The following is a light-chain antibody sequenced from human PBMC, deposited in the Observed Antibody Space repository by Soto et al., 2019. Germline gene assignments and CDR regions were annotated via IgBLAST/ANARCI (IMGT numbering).Light chain of an antibody. CDR2: DVS. CDR3: SSYTSSSTRV. Sequence: QSVLTQPASVSGSPGQSITISCTGTSSDFGGYNYVSWYQQHPGKAPKLMIYDVSNRPSGVSNRFSGSKSGNTASLSISGLQAEDEADYYCSSYTSSSTRVFGTGTKVTVL. CDR1: SSDFGGYNY. J-gene: IGLJ1*01. V-gene: IGLV2-14*01.